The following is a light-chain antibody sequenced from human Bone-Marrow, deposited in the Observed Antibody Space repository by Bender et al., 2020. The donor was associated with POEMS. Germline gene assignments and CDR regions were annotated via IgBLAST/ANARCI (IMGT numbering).Light chain of an antibody. V-gene: IGLV2-14*03. J-gene: IGLJ2*01. Sequence: QSALTQPASVSGSPGQSITISCSGTSSDIGSYNYVSWYQQHPGKAPKLMIYDVSNRPSGVSNRFSASKSGNTASLTISGLQSEDEANYFCSSYRTRRTLVFGGGTKLTVL. CDR1: SSDIGSYNY. CDR2: DVS. CDR3: SSYRTRRTLV.